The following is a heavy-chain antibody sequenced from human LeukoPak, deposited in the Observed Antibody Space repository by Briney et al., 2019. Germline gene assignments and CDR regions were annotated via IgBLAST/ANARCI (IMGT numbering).Heavy chain of an antibody. D-gene: IGHD3-10*01. CDR2: ISYDGSNK. J-gene: IGHJ4*02. Sequence: GSLRLSCAASGFTFSTYDMHWVRQAPGKGLEWVAVISYDGSNKYYADSVKGRFTISRDNSKNTLYLQMNSLRAEDTAVYYCARDLRRFDGQTYFDYWGQGTLVTVSS. CDR1: GFTFSTYD. V-gene: IGHV3-30-3*01. CDR3: ARDLRRFDGQTYFDY.